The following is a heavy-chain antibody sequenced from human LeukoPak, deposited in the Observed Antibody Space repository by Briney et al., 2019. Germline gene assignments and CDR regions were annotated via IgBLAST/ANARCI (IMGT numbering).Heavy chain of an antibody. J-gene: IGHJ4*02. CDR1: GYTFTVYY. Sequence: ASVKVSCKASGYTFTVYYIHWVRQAPGQGLEWMGWINPNSGGTNSAQKFQGRVTMTSDTSISTAYMELSRLRSDDTALYYCTRGSYYDSSGYSGVRLFDYWGQGTPVTVPS. CDR2: INPNSGGT. CDR3: TRGSYYDSSGYSGVRLFDY. D-gene: IGHD3-22*01. V-gene: IGHV1-2*02.